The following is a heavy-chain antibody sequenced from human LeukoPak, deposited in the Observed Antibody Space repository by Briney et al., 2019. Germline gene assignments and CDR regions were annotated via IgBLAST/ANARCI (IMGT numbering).Heavy chain of an antibody. CDR1: GYTFTSYA. J-gene: IGHJ3*02. CDR3: ARVPPEGTLGVAFDI. Sequence: ASVKVSCKASGYTFTSYAMHWVRQAPGQRLEWMGWINAGNGNTKYSQKFQGRVTITRDTSASTAYMELSSLRSEGTAVYYCARVPPEGTLGVAFDIWGQGTMVTVSS. V-gene: IGHV1-3*01. CDR2: INAGNGNT.